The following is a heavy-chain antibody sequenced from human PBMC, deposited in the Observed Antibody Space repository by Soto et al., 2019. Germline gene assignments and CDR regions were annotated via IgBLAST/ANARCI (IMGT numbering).Heavy chain of an antibody. V-gene: IGHV4-59*01. CDR2: IYYSGST. Sequence: SETLSLTCTVSGGSISSYYWSWIRQPPGKGLEWIGYIYYSGSTNYNPSLKSRVTISVDTSKNQFSLKLSSVTAADTAVYYCARDFYYDSRGYYYANCFDPWGQGTLVTVSS. CDR3: ARDFYYDSRGYYYANCFDP. CDR1: GGSISSYY. D-gene: IGHD3-22*01. J-gene: IGHJ5*02.